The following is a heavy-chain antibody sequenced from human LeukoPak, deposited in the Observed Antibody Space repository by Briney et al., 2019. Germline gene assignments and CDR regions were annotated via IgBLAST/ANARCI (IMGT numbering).Heavy chain of an antibody. CDR2: ISAYNGNT. J-gene: IGHJ4*02. CDR1: GYTFTNYG. Sequence: ASVKVSCKASGYTFTNYGVSWVRQAPGQGLEWMGWISAYNGNTDYAQKFQGRVTMTTDTSTSTAYMELRSLRSDDTAVYYCARDGIGIAAAGTDYWGQGTLVTVSS. CDR3: ARDGIGIAAAGTDY. V-gene: IGHV1-18*01. D-gene: IGHD6-13*01.